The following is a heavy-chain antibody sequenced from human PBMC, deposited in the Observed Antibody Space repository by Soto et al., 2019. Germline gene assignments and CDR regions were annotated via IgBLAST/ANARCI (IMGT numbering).Heavy chain of an antibody. Sequence: SETLSLTCTVSGGSISSSSYYWGWVRQPPGKGLEWIGSIYYSGSTYYNPSLKSRVTISVDTSKNQFSLKLSSVTAADTAVYYCARRSIAARRAFDIWGQGTMVTVSS. CDR1: GGSISSSSYY. CDR2: IYYSGST. CDR3: ARRSIAARRAFDI. D-gene: IGHD6-6*01. J-gene: IGHJ3*02. V-gene: IGHV4-39*01.